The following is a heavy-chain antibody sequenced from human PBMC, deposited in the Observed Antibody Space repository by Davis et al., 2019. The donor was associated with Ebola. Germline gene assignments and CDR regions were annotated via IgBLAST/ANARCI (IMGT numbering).Heavy chain of an antibody. CDR3: ARAVRYSVVVTRSSRKYYFDY. D-gene: IGHD2-2*01. Sequence: AASVKVSCKVSGHTLTEISIHWVRQAPGRGLEWMGGFDPKDGVRIYAQKFQGRVTMARNTSISTAYMELISLRSEDTAVYYCARAVRYSVVVTRSSRKYYFDYWGQGTLVTVSS. CDR2: FDPKDGVR. V-gene: IGHV1-24*01. J-gene: IGHJ4*02. CDR1: GHTLTEIS.